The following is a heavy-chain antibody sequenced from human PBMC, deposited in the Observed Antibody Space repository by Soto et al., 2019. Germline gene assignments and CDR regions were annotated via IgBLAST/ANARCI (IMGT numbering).Heavy chain of an antibody. V-gene: IGHV3-74*01. CDR2: IITDGSST. D-gene: IGHD1-26*01. J-gene: IGHJ6*03. Sequence: EVQLVESGGGLVQPGGSLILSCAASGFSFSIHWMHWVRQAPGKGLVWVSRIITDGSSTSYADSVKGRFTISRDNAKNTLYLQMNRLRAEDTAVYYCATGLSTRGYYMDAWGKGTTVTVSS. CDR1: GFSFSIHW. CDR3: ATGLSTRGYYMDA.